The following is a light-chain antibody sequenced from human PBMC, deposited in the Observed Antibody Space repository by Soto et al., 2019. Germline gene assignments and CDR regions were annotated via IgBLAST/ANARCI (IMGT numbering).Light chain of an antibody. J-gene: IGLJ1*01. CDR2: GNS. CDR3: SSYTSSSTLYV. Sequence: QSVLTQPPSVSGAPGQGVTISCTGSSSNIGAGYDVHWYQQLPGAAPKLLIFGNSNRPSGVPDRFSGFKSGASASLAIIGLQAEDEAHYYCSSYTSSSTLYVFGAGTKVTVL. CDR1: SSNIGAGYD. V-gene: IGLV1-40*01.